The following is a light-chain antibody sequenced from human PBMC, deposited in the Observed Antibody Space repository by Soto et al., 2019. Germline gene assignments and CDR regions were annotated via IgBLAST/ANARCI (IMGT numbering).Light chain of an antibody. Sequence: QSALTQPPSASGSPGQSVTISCTGTSSDVGGYTYVSWYQQHPGKAPKLMIYEVSKRPSGVSDRFSGSKSGNTASLTVSGLQAEDEADYYCSSYAGITPYVFGTGTKVTVL. CDR2: EVS. CDR1: SSDVGGYTY. J-gene: IGLJ1*01. CDR3: SSYAGITPYV. V-gene: IGLV2-8*01.